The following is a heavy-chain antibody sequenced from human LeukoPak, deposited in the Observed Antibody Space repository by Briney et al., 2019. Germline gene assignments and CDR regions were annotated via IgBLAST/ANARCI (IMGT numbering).Heavy chain of an antibody. D-gene: IGHD2-2*01. CDR3: ARHAIVVVPAATPGWFDP. V-gene: IGHV4-30-4*01. Sequence: SETLSPTCTVSGGSISSGDYYWSWIRQPPGKGLEWIGYIYYSGSTYYNPSLKSRVTISVDTSKNQFSLKLSSVTAADTAVYYCARHAIVVVPAATPGWFDPWGQGTLVTVSS. CDR2: IYYSGST. CDR1: GGSISSGDYY. J-gene: IGHJ5*02.